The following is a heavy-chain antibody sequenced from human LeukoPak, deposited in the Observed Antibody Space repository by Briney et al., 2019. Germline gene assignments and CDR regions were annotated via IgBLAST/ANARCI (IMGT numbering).Heavy chain of an antibody. V-gene: IGHV3-53*04. CDR1: GFTVSSNY. J-gene: IGHJ4*02. Sequence: PGGSLRLSCAASGFTVSSNYMSWVRQAPGKGLEWVSVIYRGGSTYYADSVKGRFTISRHNSKNTLYLQMNSLRAEDTAVYYCARGRGGTRVPFDYWGQGTLVTVSS. D-gene: IGHD1-1*01. CDR3: ARGRGGTRVPFDY. CDR2: IYRGGST.